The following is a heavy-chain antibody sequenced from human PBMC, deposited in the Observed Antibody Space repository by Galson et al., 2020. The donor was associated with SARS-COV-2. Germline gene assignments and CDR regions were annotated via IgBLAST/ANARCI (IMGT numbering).Heavy chain of an antibody. J-gene: IGHJ5*02. CDR1: GGSTSSSYY. Sequence: SETLSITCPVSGGSTSSSYYWGWLRQPPGEGLEGTGITPYSGSSYYNPSLKSRANMSVDTSMNQFSVKRTSVTAADTTVYYCARRGGSGYGSGWFDPWGHGTQVTVSS. D-gene: IGHD5-12*01. CDR2: TPYSGSS. V-gene: IGHV4-39*01. CDR3: ARRGGSGYGSGWFDP.